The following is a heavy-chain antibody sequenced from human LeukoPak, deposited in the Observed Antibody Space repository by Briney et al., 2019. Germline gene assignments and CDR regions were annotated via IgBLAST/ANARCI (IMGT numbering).Heavy chain of an antibody. Sequence: PGGSLRLSCAASGFTFSSYEMNWVRQAPGKGLEWVSYISSIGRTTFYADSVKGRFTISRDNAKNSLYLQLNSLRAEDTAIYYCARDWAGYCSGGSCYSEGVFDYWGQGTLVTVSS. CDR1: GFTFSSYE. CDR3: ARDWAGYCSGGSCYSEGVFDY. D-gene: IGHD2-15*01. V-gene: IGHV3-48*03. CDR2: ISSIGRTT. J-gene: IGHJ4*02.